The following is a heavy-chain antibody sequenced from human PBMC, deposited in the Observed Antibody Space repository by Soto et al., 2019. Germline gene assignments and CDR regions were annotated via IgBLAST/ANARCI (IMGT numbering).Heavy chain of an antibody. CDR1: GFTFSRYG. Sequence: VRLSCAASGFTFSRYGFHWVRQAPGKGLEWVAVIVSDGSNKYHADSVEGRFTISRDNSKDTLYLQMNSLRAEDTAVYYCARDEACQHENVFEIWGQGSMVTVSS. D-gene: IGHD6-13*01. V-gene: IGHV3-33*01. J-gene: IGHJ3*02. CDR2: IVSDGSNK. CDR3: ARDEACQHENVFEI.